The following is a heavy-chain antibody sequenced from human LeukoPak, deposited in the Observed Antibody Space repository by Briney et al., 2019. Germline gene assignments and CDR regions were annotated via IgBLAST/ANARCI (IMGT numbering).Heavy chain of an antibody. Sequence: ASVKVSCKASGGTFSSYAISWVRQAPGQGLEWMGGIIPIFGTANYAQKFQGRVTITRDTSASIAYMELSSLRSEDMAVYYCARDYYESSGPFDFWGQGTLVTVSS. J-gene: IGHJ4*02. V-gene: IGHV1-69*05. D-gene: IGHD3-22*01. CDR2: IIPIFGTA. CDR1: GGTFSSYA. CDR3: ARDYYESSGPFDF.